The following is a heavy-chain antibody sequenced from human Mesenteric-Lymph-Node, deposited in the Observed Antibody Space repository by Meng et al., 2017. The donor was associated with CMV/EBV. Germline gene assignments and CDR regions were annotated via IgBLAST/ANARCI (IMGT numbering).Heavy chain of an antibody. J-gene: IGHJ6*02. CDR3: AREGRGIIVPGGMDV. D-gene: IGHD2/OR15-2a*01. CDR1: GFNFNNYG. V-gene: IGHV3-74*01. Sequence: GESLKISCAVSGFNFNNYGMHWVRQAPGKGLVWVSRINGDGSSTTYADSAKGRFTISRDNAKNTLYLQMNSLSAEDSAVYFCAREGRGIIVPGGMDVWGQGTTVTVSS. CDR2: INGDGSST.